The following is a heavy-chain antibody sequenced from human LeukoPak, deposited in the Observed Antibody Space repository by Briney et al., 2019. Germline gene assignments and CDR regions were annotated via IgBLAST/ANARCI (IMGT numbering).Heavy chain of an antibody. J-gene: IGHJ6*03. CDR3: ARDRQLESYYYYYYMDV. CDR2: INWNGGST. CDR1: GFTFDDYG. V-gene: IGHV3-20*04. Sequence: PGGSLRLSCAASGFTFDDYGMSWVRQAPGKGLEWVSGINWNGGSTGYADSVKGRFTISRDNAKNSLYLQMNSLRAEDTALYYCARDRQLESYYYYYYMDVWGKGTTVTVSS. D-gene: IGHD6-13*01.